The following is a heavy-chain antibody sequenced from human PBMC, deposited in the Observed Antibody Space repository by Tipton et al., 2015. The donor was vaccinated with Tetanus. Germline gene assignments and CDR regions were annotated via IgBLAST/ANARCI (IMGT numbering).Heavy chain of an antibody. CDR3: AREPAATGTSLFDY. D-gene: IGHD6-13*01. J-gene: IGHJ4*02. CDR2: INYSGST. CDR1: GGFSSGDYY. V-gene: IGHV4-31*03. Sequence: TLSLTCTVSGGFSSGDYYWSWIRQHPGKGLEWIAYINYSGSTYYNPSLESRLTVSLDTSKNQLFLKLSSVAAADTAMYYCAREPAATGTSLFDYWGQGALFTVSS.